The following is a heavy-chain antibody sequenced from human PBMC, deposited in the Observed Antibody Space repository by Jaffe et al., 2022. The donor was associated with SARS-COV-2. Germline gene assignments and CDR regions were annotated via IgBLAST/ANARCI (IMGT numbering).Heavy chain of an antibody. D-gene: IGHD3-3*01. CDR3: AREALYDFWSGYLDY. Sequence: EVQLVESGGGLVKPGGSLRLSCAASGFTFSSYSMNWVRQAPGKGLEWVSSISSSSSYIYYADSVKGRFTISRDNAKNSLYLQMNSLRAEDTAVYYCAREALYDFWSGYLDYWGQGTLVTVSS. V-gene: IGHV3-21*01. J-gene: IGHJ4*02. CDR2: ISSSSSYI. CDR1: GFTFSSYS.